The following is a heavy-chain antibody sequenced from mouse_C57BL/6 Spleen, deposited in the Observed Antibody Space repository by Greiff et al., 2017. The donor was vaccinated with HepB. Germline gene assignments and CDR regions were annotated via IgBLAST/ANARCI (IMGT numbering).Heavy chain of an antibody. D-gene: IGHD1-1*01. CDR1: GYTFTDYN. CDR3: ARRGNYGGFAY. CDR2: INPNNGGT. Sequence: EVKLVESGPELVKPGASVKIPCKASGYTFTDYNMDWVKQSHGKSLEWIGDINPNNGGTIYNQKFKGKATLTVDKSSSTAYMELRSLTSEDTAVYYCARRGNYGGFAYWGQGTLVTVSA. J-gene: IGHJ3*01. V-gene: IGHV1-18*01.